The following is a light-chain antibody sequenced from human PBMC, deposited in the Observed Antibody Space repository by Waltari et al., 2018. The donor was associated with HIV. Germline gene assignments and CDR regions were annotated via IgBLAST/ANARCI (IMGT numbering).Light chain of an antibody. CDR3: TSYTSNSTPYV. CDR2: EVS. CDR1: SSDVGGYNY. V-gene: IGLV2-14*01. Sequence: QSALTQPATVSGSRGQSITISCTRTSSDVGGYNYVPWYQQHPGKAPKLMIHEVSNRPSGVSNRFSGSKSGNTASLTISGLQPEDEADYYCTSYTSNSTPYVFGTGTKVTVL. J-gene: IGLJ1*01.